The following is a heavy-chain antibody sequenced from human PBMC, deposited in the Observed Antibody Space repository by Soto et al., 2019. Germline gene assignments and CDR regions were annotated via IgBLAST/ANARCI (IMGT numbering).Heavy chain of an antibody. Sequence: GGSLRLSCAASGFTLSSYSMNLVRQAPGKGLEWVSYISSSNSTSYYADSVKGRFTISRDNAKKSLYLQMNSLRDEDTAVYYCGRDPYFDYWGLGTLVTVSS. CDR1: GFTLSSYS. CDR2: ISSSNSTS. CDR3: GRDPYFDY. V-gene: IGHV3-48*02. J-gene: IGHJ4*02.